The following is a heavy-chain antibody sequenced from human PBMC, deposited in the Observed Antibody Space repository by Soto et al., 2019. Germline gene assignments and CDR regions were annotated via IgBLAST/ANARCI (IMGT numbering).Heavy chain of an antibody. Sequence: QGQLLQSGAEVKKPGASVKVSCKASGYTFTSYDINWVRQATGPGLAGMGWMKTNSGNTGYAQKFQGRVTMTRNTSISTAYMELSSLRSEDTAVYYCAREVGNRVDYWGQGTLVTVSS. CDR2: MKTNSGNT. D-gene: IGHD1-26*01. V-gene: IGHV1-8*01. CDR3: AREVGNRVDY. CDR1: GYTFTSYD. J-gene: IGHJ4*02.